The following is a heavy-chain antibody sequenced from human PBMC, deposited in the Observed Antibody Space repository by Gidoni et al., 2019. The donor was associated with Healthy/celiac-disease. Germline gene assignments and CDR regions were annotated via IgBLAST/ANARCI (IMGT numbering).Heavy chain of an antibody. CDR1: GRSIRSSH. D-gene: IGHD1-7*01. CDR3: AREHSPRSNYEKRGYFDY. Sequence: QVQLQESGPGLVKPSETLSLTCPVPGRSIRSSHWSWSSQPPGKGLECIGYIYYSGSTNYNPSLKSRVTISVDTSKNQFSLKLSSVTAADTAVYYCAREHSPRSNYEKRGYFDYWGQGTLVTVSS. V-gene: IGHV4-59*01. CDR2: IYYSGST. J-gene: IGHJ4*02.